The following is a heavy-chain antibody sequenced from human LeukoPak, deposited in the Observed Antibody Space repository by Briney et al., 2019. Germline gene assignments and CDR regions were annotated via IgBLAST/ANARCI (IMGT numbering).Heavy chain of an antibody. J-gene: IGHJ4*02. Sequence: GGSLRISCTASGFTFGDYAMTWVRQAPGKGLDLVGFIRSKVYGGTPEYAASVKGRFNISRDDSKRIAYLQMNSLKTEDTAVYYCTRDQTTYYWGQGTLVTVSS. V-gene: IGHV3-49*04. CDR3: TRDQTTYY. CDR2: IRSKVYGGTP. CDR1: GFTFGDYA. D-gene: IGHD1-14*01.